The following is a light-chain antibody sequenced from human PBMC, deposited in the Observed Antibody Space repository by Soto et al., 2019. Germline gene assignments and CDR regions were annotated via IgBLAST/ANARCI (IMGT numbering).Light chain of an antibody. Sequence: IVLTQSPGTLSLSPGERATLSCRASQSVSSSYLAWYQQKPGQAPRLLIYGASSRATGIPDRFSGSGSGTDFTLTISRLEPEDFAVYYCQQYGSSHLTFGGGTKVDIK. J-gene: IGKJ4*01. CDR1: QSVSSSY. CDR3: QQYGSSHLT. V-gene: IGKV3-20*01. CDR2: GAS.